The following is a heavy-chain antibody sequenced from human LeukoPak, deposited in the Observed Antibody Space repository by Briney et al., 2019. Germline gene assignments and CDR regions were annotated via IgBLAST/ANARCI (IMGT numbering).Heavy chain of an antibody. D-gene: IGHD3-22*01. CDR1: GDSISSGDYY. Sequence: PSQTLSLTCTVSGDSISSGDYYWSWIRQPPGKGLEWIGFNYYSGSSYYNPSLKNRVTISVDTSKNQFSLKLSSVAAADTAVYYCSSFYYDSSGFLPFDYWGQGTLVTVSS. V-gene: IGHV4-30-4*08. CDR3: SSFYYDSSGFLPFDY. J-gene: IGHJ4*02. CDR2: NYYSGSS.